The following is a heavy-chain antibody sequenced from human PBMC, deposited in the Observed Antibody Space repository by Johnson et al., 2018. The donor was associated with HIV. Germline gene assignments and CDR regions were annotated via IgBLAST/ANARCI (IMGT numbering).Heavy chain of an antibody. CDR3: ASLSDDAFDF. Sequence: QMLLVESGGGVVQPGRSLRLSCAASGFTFSSYGMNWVRQDPGKGLEWVAVISYDGSDKYYADSVRGRVTISRDNSKSTLILQMDSLRADDTAVYYCASLSDDAFDFWGQGTMVIVSS. V-gene: IGHV3-30*03. J-gene: IGHJ3*01. CDR2: ISYDGSDK. CDR1: GFTFSSYG.